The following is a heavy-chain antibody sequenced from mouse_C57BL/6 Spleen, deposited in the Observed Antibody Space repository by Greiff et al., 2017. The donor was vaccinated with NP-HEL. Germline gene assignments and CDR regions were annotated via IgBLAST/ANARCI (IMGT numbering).Heavy chain of an antibody. Sequence: QVQLQQSGAELVRPGTSVKMSCKASGYTFTNYWIGWAKQRPGHGLEWIGDIYPGGGYTNYNEKFKGKATLTADKSSSTAYMQFSSLTSEDSAIYYCARVYYYGSSYGAMDYWGQGTSVTVSS. J-gene: IGHJ4*01. CDR3: ARVYYYGSSYGAMDY. D-gene: IGHD1-1*01. CDR2: IYPGGGYT. V-gene: IGHV1-63*01. CDR1: GYTFTNYW.